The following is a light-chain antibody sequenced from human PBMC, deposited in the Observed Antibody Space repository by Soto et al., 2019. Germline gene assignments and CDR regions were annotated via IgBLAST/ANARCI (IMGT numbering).Light chain of an antibody. V-gene: IGKV3-15*01. CDR2: GAS. Sequence: EIVMTQSPATLSVSPGERATLSCRASQSVSSNLAWYQQKPGQAPRLLIYGASTRATGIPARFSGSGSGTEFTLTISSLQSEDFAVYYCQQYGALPPTFGQGTKVDIK. CDR1: QSVSSN. CDR3: QQYGALPPT. J-gene: IGKJ1*01.